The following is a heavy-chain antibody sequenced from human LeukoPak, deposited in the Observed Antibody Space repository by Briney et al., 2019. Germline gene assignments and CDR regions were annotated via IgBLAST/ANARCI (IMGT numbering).Heavy chain of an antibody. CDR2: ISAYNGNT. CDR3: ARDRSLELLWFGEASDY. V-gene: IGHV1-18*01. Sequence: ASVKVSCKASGYTFTSYGISWVRQAPGQGLEWMGWISAYNGNTNYAQKLQGRVTMTTDTSTSTAYMELRRLRSDDTAVYYCARDRSLELLWFGEASDYWGQGTLVTVSS. D-gene: IGHD3-10*01. J-gene: IGHJ4*02. CDR1: GYTFTSYG.